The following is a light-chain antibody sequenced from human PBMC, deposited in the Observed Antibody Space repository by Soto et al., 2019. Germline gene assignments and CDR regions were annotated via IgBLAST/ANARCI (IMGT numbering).Light chain of an antibody. V-gene: IGKV3-20*01. CDR2: GSS. CDR3: QQYGSSPGT. J-gene: IGKJ1*01. CDR1: QTLSSRH. Sequence: LTQSPDTLSLYPGERATLSCRASQTLSSRHLAWYQQKPGQAPRLLIYGSSSRATDIPDRFSGSGSGTDFTLTISRLEPEDFAVYYCQQYGSSPGTFGQGTKVDI.